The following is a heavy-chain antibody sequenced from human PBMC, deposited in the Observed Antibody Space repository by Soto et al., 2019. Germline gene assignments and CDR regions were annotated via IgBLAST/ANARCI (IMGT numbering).Heavy chain of an antibody. D-gene: IGHD3-9*01. CDR3: ARVQLRYFDWSPFDI. CDR2: ISNDGSRK. J-gene: IGHJ3*02. CDR1: GFSFSCCA. Sequence: GGSLRLSCAASGFSFSCCAMHWVRQAPGKGLEWVAIISNDGSRKYYADSVKGRFTISRDNSKNTLYLQMDSLRAEDTAVYYCARVQLRYFDWSPFDIWGQGTMVTVSS. V-gene: IGHV3-30*03.